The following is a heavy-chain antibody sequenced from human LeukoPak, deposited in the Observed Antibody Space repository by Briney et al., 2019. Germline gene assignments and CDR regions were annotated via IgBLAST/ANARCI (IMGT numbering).Heavy chain of an antibody. D-gene: IGHD6-19*01. CDR2: INLQSGGT. J-gene: IGHJ4*02. Sequence: GASVKITCKSSGYSFTSYGISWVRQAPAEGLEWMGLINLQSGGTKYAQKFEGRVTMTRDTSITTAYMELSRLTSDDTALYYGAWNIGVGPNGDSWGQGTLVTVSS. CDR3: AWNIGVGPNGDS. CDR1: GYSFTSYG. V-gene: IGHV1-2*02.